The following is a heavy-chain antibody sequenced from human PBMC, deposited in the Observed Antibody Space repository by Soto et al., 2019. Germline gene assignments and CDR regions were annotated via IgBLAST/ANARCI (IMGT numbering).Heavy chain of an antibody. CDR3: ARGRREWLRFCYMDV. CDR2: INHSGST. Sequence: SETLSLTCAVYGGSFSGYYLSWIRQPPGKGLEWIGEINHSGSTNYNPSLKSRVTISVDTSKNQFSLKLSSVTAADTAVYYCARGRREWLRFCYMDVWGKGTTVTVSS. D-gene: IGHD5-12*01. CDR1: GGSFSGYY. J-gene: IGHJ6*03. V-gene: IGHV4-34*01.